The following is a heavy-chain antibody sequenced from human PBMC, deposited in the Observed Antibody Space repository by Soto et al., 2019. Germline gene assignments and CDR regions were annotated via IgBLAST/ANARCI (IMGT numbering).Heavy chain of an antibody. CDR3: ARHGYCNGGSCYSSYYYGMDV. Sequence: GESLKISCKGSGYSFTSYWIGWVRQMPGKGLEWMGIIYPVDSDTRYSPSFQGLVTISADKSISTAYLQWSSLKASDTAMYYCARHGYCNGGSCYSSYYYGMDVWGKGTTVTVSS. CDR2: IYPVDSDT. D-gene: IGHD2-15*01. CDR1: GYSFTSYW. J-gene: IGHJ6*04. V-gene: IGHV5-51*01.